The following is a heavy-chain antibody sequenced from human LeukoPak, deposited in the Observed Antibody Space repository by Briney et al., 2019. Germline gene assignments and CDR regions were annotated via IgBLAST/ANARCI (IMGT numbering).Heavy chain of an antibody. J-gene: IGHJ4*02. CDR3: AITDTAVAAANFDY. Sequence: PETLSLTCAVYGGSFSGYYWSWIRQPPGKGLEWIGEINHSGSTNYNPSLKSRVTISVDTSKNQFSLKLSSVTAADTAVYYCAITDTAVAAANFDYWGQGTLVTVSS. CDR2: INHSGST. D-gene: IGHD6-13*01. V-gene: IGHV4-34*01. CDR1: GGSFSGYY.